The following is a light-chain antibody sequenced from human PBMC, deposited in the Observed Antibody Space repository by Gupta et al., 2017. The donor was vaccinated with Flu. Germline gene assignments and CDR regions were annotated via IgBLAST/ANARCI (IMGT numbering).Light chain of an antibody. CDR1: ALPKQY. J-gene: IGLJ3*02. CDR3: QSADSSGTYRV. Sequence: SYELTQPPSVSVSPGQTARITGSGDALPKQYAYWYQQKPGQAPALVIYKDSERPSGIPERFSGSSSGTTVTLTISGVQAEDEADYYCQSADSSGTYRVFGGGTKLTVL. CDR2: KDS. V-gene: IGLV3-25*02.